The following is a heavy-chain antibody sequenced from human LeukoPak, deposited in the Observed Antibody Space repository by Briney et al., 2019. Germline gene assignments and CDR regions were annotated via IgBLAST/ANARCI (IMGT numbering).Heavy chain of an antibody. J-gene: IGHJ5*02. D-gene: IGHD4-11*01. CDR3: ARAFDYSNYGWFDP. Sequence: PSQTLSLTCTVSGGSISSGGYYWSWIRQPPGKGLEWIGYIYHSGSTYYNPSLKSRVTISVDRSKNQFSLKLSSVTAADTAVYYCARAFDYSNYGWFDPWGQGTLVTVSS. CDR1: GGSISSGGYY. V-gene: IGHV4-30-2*01. CDR2: IYHSGST.